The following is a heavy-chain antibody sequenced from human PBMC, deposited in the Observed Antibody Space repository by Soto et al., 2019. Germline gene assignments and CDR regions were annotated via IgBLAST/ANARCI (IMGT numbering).Heavy chain of an antibody. Sequence: EVQLVESGGGLVQPGGSLRLSCAASGFTFSDYWMSWVRQTPGKGLEWVANIKTDGSETNYVDSVKGRFTISRDNAKKSVYLQMNSLRAEDTAVYYCDRTTTFEYWGQGTLVTVSS. D-gene: IGHD1-7*01. V-gene: IGHV3-7*01. CDR3: DRTTTFEY. CDR1: GFTFSDYW. CDR2: IKTDGSET. J-gene: IGHJ4*02.